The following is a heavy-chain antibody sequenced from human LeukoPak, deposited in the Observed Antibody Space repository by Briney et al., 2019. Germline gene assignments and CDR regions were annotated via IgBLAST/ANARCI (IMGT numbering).Heavy chain of an antibody. CDR2: IWYDGSNK. Sequence: GGSLGLSCAASGFTFSSYGMHWVRQAPGKGLEWVAVIWYDGSNKYYADSVKGRFTISRDNSKNTLYLQMNSLRAEDTAVYYCAKAGYSSSWNWFDPWGQGTLVTVSS. J-gene: IGHJ5*02. CDR3: AKAGYSSSWNWFDP. D-gene: IGHD6-13*01. V-gene: IGHV3-33*06. CDR1: GFTFSSYG.